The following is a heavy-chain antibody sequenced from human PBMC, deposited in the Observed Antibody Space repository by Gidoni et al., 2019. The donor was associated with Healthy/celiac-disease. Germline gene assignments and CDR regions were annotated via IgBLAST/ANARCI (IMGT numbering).Heavy chain of an antibody. Sequence: EVQLVESGGGLVKPGGSLRLSCAASGFTFSSYSMNWVRQAPGKGLEWVSSISSSSSYIDYADSVKGRFTISRDNAKNSLYLQMNSLRAEDTAVYYCARDLLAQRRIAAAADAFDIWGQGTMVTVSS. V-gene: IGHV3-21*01. D-gene: IGHD6-13*01. CDR1: GFTFSSYS. CDR3: ARDLLAQRRIAAAADAFDI. CDR2: ISSSSSYI. J-gene: IGHJ3*02.